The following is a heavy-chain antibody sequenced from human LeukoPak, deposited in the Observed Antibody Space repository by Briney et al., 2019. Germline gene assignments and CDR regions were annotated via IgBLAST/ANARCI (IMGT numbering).Heavy chain of an antibody. V-gene: IGHV3-30*18. J-gene: IGHJ4*02. Sequence: PGGSLRLSCAASGFTFSNYGMHWVRQAPGKGLEWVAVISYDGSNEYYADPVKGRFTISRDNSKNTLYLQMNSLRAEDTAVYYCAKDLSVAYWGQGTLVTVSS. CDR2: ISYDGSNE. D-gene: IGHD3-16*02. CDR3: AKDLSVAY. CDR1: GFTFSNYG.